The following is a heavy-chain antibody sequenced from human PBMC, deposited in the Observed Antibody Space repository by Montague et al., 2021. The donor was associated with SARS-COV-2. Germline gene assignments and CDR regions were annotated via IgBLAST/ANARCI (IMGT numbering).Heavy chain of an antibody. CDR1: GTSSSTYS. CDR3: ARLRDGVVPSPILGVGPYYSYYYMDV. J-gene: IGHJ6*03. V-gene: IGHV4-34*01. Sequence: SETLSLTCAVHGTSSSTYSWNWIRQPPGKGLEWIGEIHHGGSTNYNPSLKSRLTISADTSKNQFSLKLTSVAAADTAVYYCARLRDGVVPSPILGVGPYYSYYYMDVWGKGTTVTVSS. D-gene: IGHD3-10*01. CDR2: IHHGGST.